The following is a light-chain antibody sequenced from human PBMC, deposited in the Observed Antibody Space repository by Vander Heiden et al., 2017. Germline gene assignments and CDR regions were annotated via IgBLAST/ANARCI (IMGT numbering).Light chain of an antibody. CDR1: TLPKQY. CDR3: QSSDNTDTYLI. V-gene: IGLV3-25*03. CDR2: KDF. Sequence: SELTQPPSVSVSPGQTVNITCSGDTLPKQYAFWYQQKAGQAPVVIIFKDFERPSGIPERFSASTSGTTVTLTINGVKLEDEADYYCQSSDNTDTYLIFGGGTKLTVL. J-gene: IGLJ2*01.